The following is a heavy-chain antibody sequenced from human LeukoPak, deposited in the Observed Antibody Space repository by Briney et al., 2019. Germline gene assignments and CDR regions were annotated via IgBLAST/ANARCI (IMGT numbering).Heavy chain of an antibody. D-gene: IGHD3-22*01. CDR1: GYTFTSYD. V-gene: IGHV1-18*01. CDR2: MNPNSGNT. CDR3: ARDQYYYDSSGYLYYFDY. Sequence: GASVKVSCKASGYTFTSYDINWVRQATGQGLEWMGWMNPNSGNTNYAQKLQGRVTMTTDTSTSTAYMELRSLRSDDTAVYYCARDQYYYDSSGYLYYFDYWGQGTLVTVSS. J-gene: IGHJ4*02.